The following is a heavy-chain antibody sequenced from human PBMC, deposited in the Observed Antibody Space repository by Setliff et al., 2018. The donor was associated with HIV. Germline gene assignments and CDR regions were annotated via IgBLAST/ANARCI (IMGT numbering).Heavy chain of an antibody. J-gene: IGHJ4*02. CDR2: VFYSGIA. V-gene: IGHV4-59*01. CDR1: GGSISSDY. Sequence: SETLSLTCSVSGGSISSDYWSWIRQPQGKGLEWIGYVFYSGIANYNSSLKSRVSISVDTSKNQFSLRLTSVTTADTAVYYCARADYDSTGYYFDLWGRGSLVTVSS. D-gene: IGHD3-22*01. CDR3: ARADYDSTGYYFDL.